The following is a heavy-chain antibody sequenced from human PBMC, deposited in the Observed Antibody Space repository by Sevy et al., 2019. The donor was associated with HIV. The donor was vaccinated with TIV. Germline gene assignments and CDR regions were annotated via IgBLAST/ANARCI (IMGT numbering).Heavy chain of an antibody. D-gene: IGHD3-3*01. Sequence: SETLSLTCSVSGDSITSYYWTWLRQPPGKGLEWIGYIHYSGSTNYNPSLKNRVTISVDASKNQFSLKVNSVTAADTAVYYCARGRGVASYFDYWGQGTLVTVSS. CDR2: IHYSGST. CDR3: ARGRGVASYFDY. J-gene: IGHJ4*02. CDR1: GDSITSYY. V-gene: IGHV4-59*01.